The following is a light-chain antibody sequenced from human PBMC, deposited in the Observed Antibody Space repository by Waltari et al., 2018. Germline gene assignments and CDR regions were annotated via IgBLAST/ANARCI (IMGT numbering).Light chain of an antibody. CDR3: QQYFSLPLT. Sequence: DIVMTPSPYSLAVALGEVATFKFKSSESLLSRSNNKNYLAWYRQKPGQPPKLLIDWASPRESAVPDRFSGSGSGADFPLTISSLQAEDVAVYYCQQYFSLPLTFGGGTKVEI. CDR2: WAS. CDR1: ESLLSRSNNKNY. J-gene: IGKJ4*01. V-gene: IGKV4-1*01.